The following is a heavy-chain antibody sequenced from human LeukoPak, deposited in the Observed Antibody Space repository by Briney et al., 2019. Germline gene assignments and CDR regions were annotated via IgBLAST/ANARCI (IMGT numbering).Heavy chain of an antibody. CDR2: ISGSGGST. V-gene: IGHV3-23*01. J-gene: IGHJ4*02. Sequence: GGSLRLSCAASGFTFSSYAMSWVRQAPGKELEWVSAISGSGGSTYYADSVKGRFTISRDNSKNTLYLQMNSLRAEDTAVYYCAKLKRYDILTGYDDWGQGTLVTVSS. CDR1: GFTFSSYA. CDR3: AKLKRYDILTGYDD. D-gene: IGHD3-9*01.